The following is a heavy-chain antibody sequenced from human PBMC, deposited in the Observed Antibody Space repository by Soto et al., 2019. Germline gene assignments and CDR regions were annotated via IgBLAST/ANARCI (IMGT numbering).Heavy chain of an antibody. CDR1: GFTFSYSA. CDR3: TRQWYYYDSSGPTDAFDI. J-gene: IGHJ3*02. CDR2: IRSKANSFAT. Sequence: PGGSLRLSCAASGFTFSYSAMQWVRQASGKGLEWVGHIRSKANSFATAYAASVRGRFTISRDDSKNTAYLQMNSLKTEDTAVYYCTRQWYYYDSSGPTDAFDIWGQGTMVTVSS. D-gene: IGHD3-22*01. V-gene: IGHV3-73*01.